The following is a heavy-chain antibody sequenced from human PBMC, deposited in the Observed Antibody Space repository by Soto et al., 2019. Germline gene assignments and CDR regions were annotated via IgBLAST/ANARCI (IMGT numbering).Heavy chain of an antibody. CDR2: ISSSGSTI. CDR3: ARSRVDY. J-gene: IGHJ4*02. V-gene: IGHV3-48*03. CDR1: GFPLSNYE. Sequence: GGSLSLSCAASGFPLSNYELNWVRPAPGKGLEWVAYISSSGSTIYYAGSVKGRFTISRDNAKNSLYLQMDSLRAEDTALYYCARSRVDYWGQGTLVTVSS.